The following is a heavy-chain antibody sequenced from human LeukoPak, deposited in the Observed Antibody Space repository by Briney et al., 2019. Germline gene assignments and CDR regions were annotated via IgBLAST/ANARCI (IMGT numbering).Heavy chain of an antibody. V-gene: IGHV3-30-3*01. CDR3: ARDPRSNYPYNWFDP. Sequence: PGGSLRLSCAASGFTFSSYAMHWVRQAPGKGLEWVAVISYDGSNKYYADSVKGRFTISRDNSKNTLYLQMNSLRAEDTAVYYCARDPRSNYPYNWFDPWGQGTLVTVSS. CDR1: GFTFSSYA. J-gene: IGHJ5*02. CDR2: ISYDGSNK. D-gene: IGHD4-11*01.